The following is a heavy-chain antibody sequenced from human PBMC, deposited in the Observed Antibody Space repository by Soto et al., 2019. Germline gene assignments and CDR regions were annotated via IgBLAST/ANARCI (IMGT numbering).Heavy chain of an antibody. CDR1: GFSLSTSGVH. CDR3: VHGQGDYNYYYYGMDV. CDR2: IYWDDDK. J-gene: IGHJ6*02. Sequence: GSGPTLVNPTQTLTLTCTFSGFSLSTSGVHVGWIRQPPGKALEWLAVIYWDDDKRYSPSLKTRLTISKGTSKNQVVLTMATVDPVDTATYYCVHGQGDYNYYYYGMDVWGQGTTVTVSS. D-gene: IGHD4-4*01. V-gene: IGHV2-5*02.